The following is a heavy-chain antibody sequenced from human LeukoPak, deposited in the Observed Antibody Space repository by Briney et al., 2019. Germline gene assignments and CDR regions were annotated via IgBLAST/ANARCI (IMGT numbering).Heavy chain of an antibody. D-gene: IGHD3-22*01. CDR3: AREARHCSSGYPCYYFDY. CDR2: ISAYNGNT. CDR1: GYTFTSYG. V-gene: IGHV1-18*01. Sequence: ASVKVSCKASGYTFTSYGISWVRQAPGQGLEWMGWISAYNGNTNYAQKFQGRVTMTRDTSTSTVYMELSSLRSEDTAVYYCAREARHCSSGYPCYYFDYWGQGTLVTVSS. J-gene: IGHJ4*02.